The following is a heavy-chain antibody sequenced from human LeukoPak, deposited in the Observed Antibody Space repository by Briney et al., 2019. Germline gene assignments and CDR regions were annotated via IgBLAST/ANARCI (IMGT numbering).Heavy chain of an antibody. D-gene: IGHD3-3*02. J-gene: IGHJ4*02. Sequence: ASVKVSCKASGGTFSSYAISWVRQAPGQGLEWMGGIIPIFGTANYAQKFQGRVTITRDTSASTACMELSSLRSEDTAVYYCARDLAYFDYWGQGTLVTVSS. V-gene: IGHV1-69*05. CDR2: IIPIFGTA. CDR1: GGTFSSYA. CDR3: ARDLAYFDY.